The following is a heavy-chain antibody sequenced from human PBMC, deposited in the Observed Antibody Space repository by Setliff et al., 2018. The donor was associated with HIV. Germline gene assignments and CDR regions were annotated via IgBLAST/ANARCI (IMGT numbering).Heavy chain of an antibody. CDR1: GFTFSSYS. V-gene: IGHV3-64*02. Sequence: PGGSLRLSCAASGFTFSSYSMNWVRQAPGKGLEWVSSISSNGGSTYYADSVKGRFTISRDNSKNTLYLQMGSLRAEDMAVYYCARDHSSGPYAFDIWGQGTMVTVSS. J-gene: IGHJ3*02. CDR2: ISSNGGST. D-gene: IGHD3-22*01. CDR3: ARDHSSGPYAFDI.